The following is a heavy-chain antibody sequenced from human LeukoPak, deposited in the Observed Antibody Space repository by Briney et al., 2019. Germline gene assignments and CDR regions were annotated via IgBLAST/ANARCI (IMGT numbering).Heavy chain of an antibody. CDR3: SRHDDGAGTYYFSYCMDV. J-gene: IGHJ6*04. CDR2: ISSSGTI. Sequence: GGSLRLSCAASGFNFISYEMNWVRQAPGKGLEWISYISSSGTIYYAESVKGRFTISRDDGKSELYLQMNSLRAEDTATYFCSRHDDGAGTYYFSYCMDVWGRGTTVTVSS. D-gene: IGHD3-10*01. CDR1: GFNFISYE. V-gene: IGHV3-48*03.